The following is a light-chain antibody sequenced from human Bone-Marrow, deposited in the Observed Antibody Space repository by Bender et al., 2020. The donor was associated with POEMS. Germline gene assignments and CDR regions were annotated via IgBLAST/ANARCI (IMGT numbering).Light chain of an antibody. V-gene: IGLV1-44*01. CDR3: STWNDRLKAWL. J-gene: IGLJ3*02. Sequence: QSALTQPPSASGTPGQMVPISSSGGSIGRNPINWYQQPPGTAPRLVIYADDRRPSGVPNRFSASESCSSAYLAISGLRSEDAADYYCSTWNDRLKAWLFGGRTKLTVL. CDR2: ADD. CDR1: SIGRNP.